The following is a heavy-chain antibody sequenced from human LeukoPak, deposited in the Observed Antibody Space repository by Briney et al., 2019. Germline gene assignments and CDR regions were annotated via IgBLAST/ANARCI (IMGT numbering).Heavy chain of an antibody. D-gene: IGHD1-26*01. CDR3: ARRSGSLDGFDH. CDR1: GYSFTSYW. V-gene: IGHV5-51*01. CDR2: IYPDDSHT. J-gene: IGHJ4*02. Sequence: GKSLKISCKASGYSFTSYWIAWVRQMPGKGREWMGIIYPDDSHTIYSPSFQGQVTISADKSISTAYVQWSSLKASDTAMYYCARRSGSLDGFDHWGQGTLVTVSS.